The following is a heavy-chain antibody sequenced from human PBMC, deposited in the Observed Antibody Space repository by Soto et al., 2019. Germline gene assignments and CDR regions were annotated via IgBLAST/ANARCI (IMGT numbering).Heavy chain of an antibody. Sequence: QVQLVESGGGLVKPGGSLRLSCAASGFTFSDYYMSWIRQAPGKGLEWVSYISSSSSYTNYADSVKGRFTISRDNAKNSLYLQMNSLRAEDTAVYYCARDSTAAAGVTPEAEGFDYWGQEPWSPSPQ. CDR2: ISSSSSYT. J-gene: IGHJ4*01. CDR3: ARDSTAAAGVTPEAEGFDY. V-gene: IGHV3-11*06. CDR1: GFTFSDYY. D-gene: IGHD6-13*01.